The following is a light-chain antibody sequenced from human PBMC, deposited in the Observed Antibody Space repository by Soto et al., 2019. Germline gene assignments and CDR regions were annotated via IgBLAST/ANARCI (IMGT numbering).Light chain of an antibody. V-gene: IGLV2-14*01. CDR1: SSDVGGYDY. Sequence: QSALTQPDSVSGSPGQSITISCTGTSSDVGGYDYVSWYQQHPGKAPKLIIYEVTNRPSGVSNRFSGSKSGNTASLTISGLQAEDEADYYCSSYTSSSTPYVFGTGTKVTVL. CDR2: EVT. J-gene: IGLJ1*01. CDR3: SSYTSSSTPYV.